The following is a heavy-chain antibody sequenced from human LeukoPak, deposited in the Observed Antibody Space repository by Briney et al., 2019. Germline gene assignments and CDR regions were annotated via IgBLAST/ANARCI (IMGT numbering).Heavy chain of an antibody. CDR3: ASRLHYYDSSGLPNWFDP. CDR1: GGSFSGYY. CDR2: INHSGST. D-gene: IGHD3-22*01. V-gene: IGHV4-34*01. J-gene: IGHJ5*02. Sequence: PSETLSLTCAVYGGSFSGYYGSWIRQPPGKGLEWIGEINHSGSTNYNPSLKSRVTISVDTSKNQFSLKLSSVTAADTAVYYCASRLHYYDSSGLPNWFDPWGQGTLVTVSS.